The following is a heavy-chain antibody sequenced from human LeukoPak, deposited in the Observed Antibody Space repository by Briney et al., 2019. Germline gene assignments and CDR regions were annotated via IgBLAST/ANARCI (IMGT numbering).Heavy chain of an antibody. V-gene: IGHV4-39*01. D-gene: IGHD6-19*01. CDR3: ARHSAGRFYYFDY. CDR2: IYYSGST. Sequence: SETLSLTCTVSGGSLSSSSYYWGWIRQPPGKGLEWIGSIYYSGSTYYNPSLKSRVTISVDTSKNQFSLKLSSVTAADTAVYYCARHSAGRFYYFDYWGQGTLVTVSS. CDR1: GGSLSSSSYY. J-gene: IGHJ4*02.